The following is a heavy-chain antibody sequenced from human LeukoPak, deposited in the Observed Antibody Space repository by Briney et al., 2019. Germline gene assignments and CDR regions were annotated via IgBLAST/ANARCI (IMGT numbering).Heavy chain of an antibody. Sequence: GGSLRLSCAASGFTFSSYAMSWVRQAPGKGLEWVSAISGSGGSTYYADSVKGRFTISRDNSKNTLYLQTNSLRAEDTAVYYCAKDQYDFWSGYSGPDAFDIWGQGTMVTVSS. D-gene: IGHD3-3*01. V-gene: IGHV3-23*01. CDR1: GFTFSSYA. J-gene: IGHJ3*02. CDR2: ISGSGGST. CDR3: AKDQYDFWSGYSGPDAFDI.